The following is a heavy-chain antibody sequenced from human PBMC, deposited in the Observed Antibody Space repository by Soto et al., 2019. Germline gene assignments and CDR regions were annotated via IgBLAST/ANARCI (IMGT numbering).Heavy chain of an antibody. Sequence: PGGSLRLSCTASRLTFGDYAMSWFRQAPGKGLEWVGFIRSKAYGGTTEYAASVKGRFTISRDDSKSIAYLQMNSLKTEDTAVYYCTRQREQLVYYYSYGMDVWGQGITVTVSS. CDR2: IRSKAYGGTT. V-gene: IGHV3-49*03. D-gene: IGHD6-13*01. J-gene: IGHJ6*02. CDR3: TRQREQLVYYYSYGMDV. CDR1: RLTFGDYA.